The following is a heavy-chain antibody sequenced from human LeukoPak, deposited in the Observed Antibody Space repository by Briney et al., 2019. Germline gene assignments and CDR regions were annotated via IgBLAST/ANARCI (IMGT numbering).Heavy chain of an antibody. CDR3: ARGSRPVYNLLTGKRYFDY. V-gene: IGHV1-46*01. J-gene: IGHJ4*02. D-gene: IGHD3-9*01. Sequence: VASVKVSCKASGYTFTSYYMHWVRQAPGQGLEWMGIINPSGGSTTYAQKFRGRLTMTRDMSTSTVYMELSSLRSEDTAVYYCARGSRPVYNLLTGKRYFDYWGQGTLLTVSS. CDR1: GYTFTSYY. CDR2: INPSGGST.